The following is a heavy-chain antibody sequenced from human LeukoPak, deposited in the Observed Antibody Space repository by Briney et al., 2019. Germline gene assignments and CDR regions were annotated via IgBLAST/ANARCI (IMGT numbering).Heavy chain of an antibody. CDR1: GGSISSGNYY. CDR2: IYTSGST. Sequence: TLSLTCTVSGGSISSGNYYWSWIRQPAGKGLEWIGRIYTSGSTNYNPSLKSRVTISVDTSKNQFSLKLSSVTAADTAVYYCASYIAARAYWYFDLWGRGTLVTVSS. CDR3: ASYIAARAYWYFDL. J-gene: IGHJ2*01. V-gene: IGHV4-61*02. D-gene: IGHD6-6*01.